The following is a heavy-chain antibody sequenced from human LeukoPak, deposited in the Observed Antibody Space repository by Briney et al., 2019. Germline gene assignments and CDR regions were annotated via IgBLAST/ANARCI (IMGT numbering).Heavy chain of an antibody. V-gene: IGHV1-69*06. D-gene: IGHD6-19*01. CDR2: IIPIFGTA. CDR1: GGTFSSYA. Sequence: GASVKVSCKASGGTFSSYAISWVRQAPGQGLEWMGGIIPIFGTANYAQKFQGRVTITADKSTSTAYMELSSLRSEDTAVYYCARGSGGSSGWYPNLLLDYWGQGTLVTVSS. CDR3: ARGSGGSSGWYPNLLLDY. J-gene: IGHJ4*02.